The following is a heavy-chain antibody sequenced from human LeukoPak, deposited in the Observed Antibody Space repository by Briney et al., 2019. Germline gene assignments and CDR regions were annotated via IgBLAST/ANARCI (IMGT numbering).Heavy chain of an antibody. CDR1: GGTFSSSA. CDR3: ARGGSSGWRTANDDY. CDR2: IIPIFGTA. Sequence: ASVKVSCKASGGTFSSSAISWVRQAPGQGLEWMGGIIPIFGTANYAQKFQGRVTITADESTSTACMELRSLRSDDTAVYYCARGGSSGWRTANDDYWGQGTLVTVSS. J-gene: IGHJ4*02. V-gene: IGHV1-69*13. D-gene: IGHD6-19*01.